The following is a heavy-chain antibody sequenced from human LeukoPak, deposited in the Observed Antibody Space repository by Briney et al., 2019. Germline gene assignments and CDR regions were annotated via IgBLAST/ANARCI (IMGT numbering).Heavy chain of an antibody. D-gene: IGHD3-10*01. V-gene: IGHV3-33*01. Sequence: GGSLRLSCAASGFTFSSYGMHWVRQAPGKGLEWVAVIWYDGSNKYYADSVKGRFTISRDNSKNTLYLQMNSLRAEDTAVYYCAREWKASGESFDIWGQGTMVTVSS. CDR2: IWYDGSNK. CDR3: AREWKASGESFDI. CDR1: GFTFSSYG. J-gene: IGHJ3*02.